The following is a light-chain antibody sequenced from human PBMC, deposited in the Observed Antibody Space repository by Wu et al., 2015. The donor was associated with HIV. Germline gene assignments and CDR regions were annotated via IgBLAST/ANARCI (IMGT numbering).Light chain of an antibody. Sequence: VLTQSPGTLSLSPGERATLSCRASQSIRNNYLAWYQQKPGQAPRLLIYGASSRATGIPDRFSGSGSGTDFTLTISRLQPEDVATYYCQKYNTAPWTFGQGTKVEMK. CDR1: QSIRNNY. CDR3: QKYNTAPWT. J-gene: IGKJ1*01. CDR2: GAS. V-gene: IGKV3-20*01.